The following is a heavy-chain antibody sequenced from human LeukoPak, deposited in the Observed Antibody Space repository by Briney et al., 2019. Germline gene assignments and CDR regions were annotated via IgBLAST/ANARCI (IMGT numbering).Heavy chain of an antibody. V-gene: IGHV3-23*01. Sequence: GGSLRLSCAASGFTFSSYAMNWVRQAPGKGLEWVSTISGGGGSTYCADSVKGRFTISRDNSKNTLHLQMKSLRAEDTAVYYCAKDDAWLQYGNWGRGTLVTVSS. CDR3: AKDDAWLQYGN. CDR1: GFTFSSYA. J-gene: IGHJ4*02. CDR2: ISGGGGST. D-gene: IGHD5-24*01.